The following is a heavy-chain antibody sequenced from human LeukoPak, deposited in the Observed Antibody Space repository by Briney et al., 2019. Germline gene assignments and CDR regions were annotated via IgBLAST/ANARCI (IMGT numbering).Heavy chain of an antibody. CDR1: GFTFSSYA. CDR3: AKDYTHYYDSSGYLTGHDY. CDR2: ISGSGGST. V-gene: IGHV3-23*01. J-gene: IGHJ4*02. Sequence: GGSLRLSCAASGFTFSSYAMSWVRQAPGKGLEWVSAISGSGGSTYYADSVKGRFTISRDNSKNTLYLQMNSLRAEDTAVYYCAKDYTHYYDSSGYLTGHDYWGQGTLVTVSS. D-gene: IGHD3-22*01.